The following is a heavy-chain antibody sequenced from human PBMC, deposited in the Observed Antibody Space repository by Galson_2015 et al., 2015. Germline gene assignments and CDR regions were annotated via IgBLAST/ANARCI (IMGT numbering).Heavy chain of an antibody. CDR3: ARDRGISGYYFNGMDV. CDR2: IYSGGST. CDR1: GFTVSSNY. D-gene: IGHD3-22*01. Sequence: SLRLSCAASGFTVSSNYMSWVRQAPGKGLEWVSVIYSGGSTYYADSVKGRFTISRDNSKNTLYLQMNSLRAEDTAVYYCARDRGISGYYFNGMDVWGQGTTVTVSS. J-gene: IGHJ6*02. V-gene: IGHV3-53*01.